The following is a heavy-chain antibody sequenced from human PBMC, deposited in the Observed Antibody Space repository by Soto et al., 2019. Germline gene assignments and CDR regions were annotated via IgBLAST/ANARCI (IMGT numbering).Heavy chain of an antibody. CDR3: AKNTGGTRGPYFDY. D-gene: IGHD1-1*01. CDR1: GGSISSYY. CDR2: IYFRGTT. J-gene: IGHJ4*02. V-gene: IGHV4-59*12. Sequence: PSETLSLTCTVSGGSISSYYWSWIRQPPGKGLEWIGYIYFRGTTNYNPSLKSRVTMSIDTSKNQFSLDLSSVTAVDTAVYYCAKNTGGTRGPYFDYWGQGTPVTVSS.